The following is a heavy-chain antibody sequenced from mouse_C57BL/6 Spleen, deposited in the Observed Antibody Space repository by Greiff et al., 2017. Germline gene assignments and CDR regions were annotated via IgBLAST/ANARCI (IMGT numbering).Heavy chain of an antibody. CDR2: VYPYNGGT. D-gene: IGHD1-1*01. J-gene: IGHJ3*01. Sequence: VQLKESGPVLVKPGPSVKISCKASGFTFTDYYMHWVKQSHGKSLEWIGLVYPYNGGTSYNQKFKGKATLTVDTSSSTAYMELNSLTSEDSAVYYCARTYYYGSSYDWFAYWGQGTLVTVSA. V-gene: IGHV1-36*01. CDR1: GFTFTDYY. CDR3: ARTYYYGSSYDWFAY.